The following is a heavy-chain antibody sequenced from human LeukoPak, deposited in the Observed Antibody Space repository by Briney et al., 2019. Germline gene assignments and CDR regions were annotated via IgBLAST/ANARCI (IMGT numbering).Heavy chain of an antibody. CDR3: ARHVTTASAARGFDI. D-gene: IGHD1-14*01. CDR1: GYSFTSYW. CDR2: IYPRDSDT. J-gene: IGHJ3*02. V-gene: IGHV5-51*01. Sequence: GESLKISCKGSGYSFTSYWVAWVRQMPVKGLEWMGIIYPRDSDTRYSPSFQGQVTISADKSINTAYLQWSGLKASDTAVYYCARHVTTASAARGFDIWGQGTMVTVSS.